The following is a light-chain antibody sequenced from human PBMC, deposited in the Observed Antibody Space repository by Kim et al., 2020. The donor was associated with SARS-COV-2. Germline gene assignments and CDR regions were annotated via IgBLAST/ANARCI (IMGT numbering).Light chain of an antibody. Sequence: RGTGTHTAKRCSIEAGYEVHWYQLLTTTTLTLLLYVNANRTAGVPERFSGSKSGASASLAISGLKAEDKAVNYFQPYDSSLTLFGGGTQLTVL. CDR2: VNA. CDR1: RCSIEAGYE. J-gene: IGLJ2*01. CDR3: QPYDSSLTL. V-gene: IGLV1-40*03.